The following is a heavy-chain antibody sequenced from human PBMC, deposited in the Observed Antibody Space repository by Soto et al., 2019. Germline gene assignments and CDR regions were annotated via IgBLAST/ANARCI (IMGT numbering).Heavy chain of an antibody. J-gene: IGHJ6*02. D-gene: IGHD6-13*01. V-gene: IGHV4-34*01. CDR1: GGSFSGYY. CDR3: ARDKRIAAAGKSRGDYGMDV. Sequence: TLSLTCAVYGGSFSGYYWSWIRQPPGKGLEWIGEINHSGSTNYNPSLKSRVTISVDTSKNQFSLKLSSVTAADTAVYYCARDKRIAAAGKSRGDYGMDVWGQGTTVTVSS. CDR2: INHSGST.